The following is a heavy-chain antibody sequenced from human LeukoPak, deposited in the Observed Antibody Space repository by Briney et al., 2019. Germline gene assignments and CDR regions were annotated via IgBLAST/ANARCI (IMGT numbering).Heavy chain of an antibody. D-gene: IGHD6-6*01. J-gene: IGHJ3*02. CDR2: IYTSGST. CDR3: ARDKIAALTIAFDI. V-gene: IGHV4-4*07. Sequence: PSETLSLTCTVSGGSISSYYWSWIRQPAGKGLEWIGRIYTSGSTNYNPSLKSRVTMSVDTSKNQFSLKLSSVTAADTAVYYCARDKIAALTIAFDIWGQGTMVTVSS. CDR1: GGSISSYY.